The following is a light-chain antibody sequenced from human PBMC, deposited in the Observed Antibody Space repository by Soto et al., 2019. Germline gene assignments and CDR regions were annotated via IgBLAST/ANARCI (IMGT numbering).Light chain of an antibody. V-gene: IGKV1-9*01. J-gene: IGKJ5*01. Sequence: DIQLTQSPSFLSASVGARVTITCRASQGIRHYLAWYQQKPGKAPSLLMYGASTLHSGVPSRFSGSGSGTEFTLTISSLQPEDVATYFCQQVYGHPPAFGPGTRLDIK. CDR2: GAS. CDR3: QQVYGHPPA. CDR1: QGIRHY.